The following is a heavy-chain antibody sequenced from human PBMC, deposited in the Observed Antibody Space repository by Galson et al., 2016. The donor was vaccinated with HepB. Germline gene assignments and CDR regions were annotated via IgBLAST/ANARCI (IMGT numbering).Heavy chain of an antibody. CDR2: IYPGDSET. CDR1: GYSFRNYA. D-gene: IGHD2-15*01. Sequence: QSGAEVKKPGESLKISCQGSGYSFRNYAIAWVRQMPGKGLEWMGIIYPGDSETRYGPSFEGQVTISADKSTSTAYLQWNNLEASDTGTYYCGSKSGSGGYWFFDVWGRGTLITVSS. J-gene: IGHJ2*01. CDR3: GSKSGSGGYWFFDV. V-gene: IGHV5-51*01.